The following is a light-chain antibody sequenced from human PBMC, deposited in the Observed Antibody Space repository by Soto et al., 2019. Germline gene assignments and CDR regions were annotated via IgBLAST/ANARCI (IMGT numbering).Light chain of an antibody. CDR3: QQSYSLLRT. CDR2: ATS. Sequence: DIPMTQSPSSLSASAGDRVTITCRASQSVSSYLNWYQQRPGKAPKLLIYATSSLQTGVPSRFSGSGSGTDFTLTISSLQPEDFATYYCQQSYSLLRTFGQGTKVEIK. CDR1: QSVSSY. V-gene: IGKV1-39*01. J-gene: IGKJ1*01.